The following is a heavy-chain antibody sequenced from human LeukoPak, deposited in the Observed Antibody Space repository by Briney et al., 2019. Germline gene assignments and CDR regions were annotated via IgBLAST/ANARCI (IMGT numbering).Heavy chain of an antibody. V-gene: IGHV1-24*01. D-gene: IGHD3-3*01. CDR1: GYTFTSYY. J-gene: IGHJ3*02. Sequence: ASVKVSCKASGYTFTSYYLHWVRQAPGKGLEWMGGFDPEDGETIYAQKFQGRVTMTEDTSTDTAYMELSSLRSEDTAVYYCATYYDFWSGYYKGAFDIWGQGTMVTVSS. CDR3: ATYYDFWSGYYKGAFDI. CDR2: FDPEDGET.